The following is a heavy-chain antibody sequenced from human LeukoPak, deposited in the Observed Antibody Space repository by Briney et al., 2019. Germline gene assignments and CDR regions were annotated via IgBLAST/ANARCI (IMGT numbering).Heavy chain of an antibody. CDR2: ISSSSSYI. J-gene: IGHJ6*04. CDR3: ASTVVPAATVGDYYYYYGMDV. CDR1: GFTFSSYS. V-gene: IGHV3-21*04. D-gene: IGHD2-2*01. Sequence: GGSLRLSCAASGFTFSSYSMNWVRQAPGKGLEWVSSISSSSSYIYYADSVKGRFTISRDNAKNSLYLQMNSLRAEDTAVYYCASTVVPAATVGDYYYYYGMDVWGKGTTVTVSS.